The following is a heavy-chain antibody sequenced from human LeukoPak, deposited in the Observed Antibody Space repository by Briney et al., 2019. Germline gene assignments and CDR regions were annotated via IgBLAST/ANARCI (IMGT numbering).Heavy chain of an antibody. Sequence: GGSLRLSCAASGFTFSIYWMHWVRQAPGKGLVWVSRINSDGSSTSYADSVKGRFTSSRDNAKNTLYLQMNSLRAEDTAVYYCARGPSSNYDSSGYYSAFDIWGQGTMVTVSS. CDR3: ARGPSSNYDSSGYYSAFDI. D-gene: IGHD3-22*01. CDR1: GFTFSIYW. V-gene: IGHV3-74*01. J-gene: IGHJ3*02. CDR2: INSDGSST.